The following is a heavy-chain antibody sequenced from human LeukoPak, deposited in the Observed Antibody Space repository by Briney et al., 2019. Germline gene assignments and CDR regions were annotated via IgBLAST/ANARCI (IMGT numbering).Heavy chain of an antibody. V-gene: IGHV1-8*03. J-gene: IGHJ4*02. CDR1: GYTFTSYD. D-gene: IGHD6-13*01. Sequence: ASVKVSCKASGYTFTSYDINWVRQATGQGLEWMGWMNPNSGNTGYAQKFQGRVTITRNTSISTAYMELSSLRSEDTAVYYCARGPGYSSSWYGETSYYFDYWGQGTLVTVSS. CDR3: ARGPGYSSSWYGETSYYFDY. CDR2: MNPNSGNT.